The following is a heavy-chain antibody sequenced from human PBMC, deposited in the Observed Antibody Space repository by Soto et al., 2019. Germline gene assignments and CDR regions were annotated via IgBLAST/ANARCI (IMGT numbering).Heavy chain of an antibody. V-gene: IGHV4-39*01. CDR3: AGAYYYDNSDYYTPFDY. CDR2: IYYSGST. J-gene: IGHJ4*02. CDR1: GVSISSSIYY. D-gene: IGHD3-22*01. Sequence: LSLTCTVSGVSISSSIYYWGWIRQPPGKGLEWIGSIYYSGSTYYNPSLKSRITISADTSKNQFSLKLSSVTAADTAVYYCAGAYYYDNSDYYTPFDYWGQGTLVTVSS.